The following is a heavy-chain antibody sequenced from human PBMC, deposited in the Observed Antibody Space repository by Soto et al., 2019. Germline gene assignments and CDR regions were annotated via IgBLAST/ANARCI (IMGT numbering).Heavy chain of an antibody. J-gene: IGHJ4*02. Sequence: EVQLLQSGGGLVQPGGSLSRACAASGFTFTSYSMTWVRQTPGKGLEWVAAVNPGGYSTYYADSVKGRFTISRDNSNKTLYLQMNSLRAEDTAVYYCAKDLRAGSGYDFDYRDQGTLVTVSS. D-gene: IGHD5-12*01. V-gene: IGHV3-23*01. CDR2: VNPGGYST. CDR1: GFTFTSYS. CDR3: AKDLRAGSGYDFDY.